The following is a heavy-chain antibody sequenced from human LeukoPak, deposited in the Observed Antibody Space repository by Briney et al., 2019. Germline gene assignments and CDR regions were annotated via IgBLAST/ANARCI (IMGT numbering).Heavy chain of an antibody. CDR1: GYTFTGYY. V-gene: IGHV1-2*02. CDR2: INPNSGDT. D-gene: IGHD3-10*01. J-gene: IGHJ4*02. Sequence: ASVKVSCKASGYTFTGYYMHWVRQAPGQGLEWMGWINPNSGDTKYAQKFQGGVTMTRDTSISTAYMELSRLRSDDTAVYYCARYTGWFGGEGIDYWGQGTLVTVSS. CDR3: ARYTGWFGGEGIDY.